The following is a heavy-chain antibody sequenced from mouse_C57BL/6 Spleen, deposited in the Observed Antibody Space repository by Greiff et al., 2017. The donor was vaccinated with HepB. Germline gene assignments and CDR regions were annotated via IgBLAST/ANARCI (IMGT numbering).Heavy chain of an antibody. Sequence: QVQLQQPGAELVMPGASVKLSCKASGYTFTSYWMHWVKQRPGQGLEWIGEIDPSDSYTNYNQKFKGKSTLTVDKSSSTAYMQLSSLTSEDSAVYYCARDYYSNVRAMDYWGQGTSVTVSS. CDR2: IDPSDSYT. J-gene: IGHJ4*01. V-gene: IGHV1-69*01. CDR3: ARDYYSNVRAMDY. CDR1: GYTFTSYW. D-gene: IGHD2-5*01.